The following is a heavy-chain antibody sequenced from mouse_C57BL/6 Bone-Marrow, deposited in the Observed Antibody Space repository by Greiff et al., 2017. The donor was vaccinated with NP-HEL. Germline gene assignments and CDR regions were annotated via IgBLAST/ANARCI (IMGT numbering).Heavy chain of an antibody. CDR3: AKLLLRYFDV. Sequence: QVQLQQSGAELARPGASVKMSCKASGYTFTSYTMHWVKQRPGQGLEWIGYIHPSSGYTKYNQKFQDKAPLTADKSSSTAYMQLSSLTSEDSAVDYCAKLLLRYFDVWGTGTTVTVSS. CDR1: GYTFTSYT. CDR2: IHPSSGYT. D-gene: IGHD1-1*01. V-gene: IGHV1-4*01. J-gene: IGHJ1*03.